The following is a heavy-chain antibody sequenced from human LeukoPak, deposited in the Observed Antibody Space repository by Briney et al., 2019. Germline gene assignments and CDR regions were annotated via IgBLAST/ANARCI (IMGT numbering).Heavy chain of an antibody. J-gene: IGHJ4*02. D-gene: IGHD1-26*01. Sequence: QPGGSVRLSCAASGFTFSSYAMSWVRQAPGKGLEWVSAISGSGGSTYYADSVKGRFTISRDNAKNSLYLQMNSLRAEDTAVYYCARGRRGSYEQNYFDYWGQGTLVTVSS. CDR2: ISGSGGST. CDR1: GFTFSSYA. V-gene: IGHV3-23*01. CDR3: ARGRRGSYEQNYFDY.